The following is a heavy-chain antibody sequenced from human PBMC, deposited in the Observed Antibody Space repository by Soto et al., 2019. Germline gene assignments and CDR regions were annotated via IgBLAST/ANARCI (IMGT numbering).Heavy chain of an antibody. CDR2: ISAYNGNT. D-gene: IGHD1-1*01. J-gene: IGHJ6*02. V-gene: IGHV1-18*04. CDR1: GYTFTIYG. CDR3: VRQSTLMAFEHYGLDV. Sequence: QVQLVQSGAEVKKPGASVKVSCKASGYTFTIYGISWVRQAPGQGLEWMGWISAYNGNTKDAQKFQGRVTMSTDTSTSTGYMELRSLRSDDTAVYYCVRQSTLMAFEHYGLDVWGQGTTVTVYS.